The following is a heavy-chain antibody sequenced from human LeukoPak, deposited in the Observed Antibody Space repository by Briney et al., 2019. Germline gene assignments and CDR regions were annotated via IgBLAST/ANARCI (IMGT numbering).Heavy chain of an antibody. CDR1: GFTFSGYS. Sequence: GGSLRLSCAASGFTFSGYSMNWVRQAPGKGMEWVSSTSGSGETIYYADSAKGRFTISRDNAKNSLYLQMNTLRDEDTAVYYCARARSGSHFGLDYWGQGTLVTVSS. CDR2: TSGSGETI. V-gene: IGHV3-48*02. J-gene: IGHJ4*02. CDR3: ARARSGSHFGLDY. D-gene: IGHD1-26*01.